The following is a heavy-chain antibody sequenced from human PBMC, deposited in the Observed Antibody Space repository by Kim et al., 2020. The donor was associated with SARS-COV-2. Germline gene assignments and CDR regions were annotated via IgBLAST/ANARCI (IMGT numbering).Heavy chain of an antibody. V-gene: IGHV3-21*06. CDR1: GFNFSNYR. CDR3: AREHYDPRDY. J-gene: IGHJ4*02. CDR2: IHGDSDLI. Sequence: GGSLRLSCEASGFNFSNYRINWVRQAPGKGLEWISLIHGDSDLIFYADSVRDRFTISRDNAKNLVNLQMNGLRAEDTAVYYCAREHYDPRDYWGQGTLVTVSS. D-gene: IGHD3-16*01.